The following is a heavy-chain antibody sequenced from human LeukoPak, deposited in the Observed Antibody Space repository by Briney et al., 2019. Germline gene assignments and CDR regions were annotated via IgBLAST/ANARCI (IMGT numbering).Heavy chain of an antibody. CDR2: IKQDGSEK. J-gene: IGHJ6*02. CDR3: ARVGYYYGMDV. Sequence: GGSLRLSCAASGFTFSSYWMSWVRQAPGKGLEWVANIKQDGSEKYYVDSVKGRFTISRDDAKNSLYLQMNSLRDEDTAVYYCARVGYYYGMDVWGQGTTVTVSS. CDR1: GFTFSSYW. V-gene: IGHV3-7*01.